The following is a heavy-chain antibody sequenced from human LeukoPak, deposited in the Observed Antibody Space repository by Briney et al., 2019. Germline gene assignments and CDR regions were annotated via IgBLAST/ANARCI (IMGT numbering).Heavy chain of an antibody. CDR2: IYYSGST. Sequence: SETLSLTCTISGGSINNYYWSWIRQPPGKGLEWTGYIYYSGSTTYNPSLKSRVTISVDTSKNQFSLSLSSVTAADTAVYYCARHRPGPYDYWGQGTLVTVSS. J-gene: IGHJ4*02. D-gene: IGHD6-6*01. CDR3: ARHRPGPYDY. CDR1: GGSINNYY. V-gene: IGHV4-59*08.